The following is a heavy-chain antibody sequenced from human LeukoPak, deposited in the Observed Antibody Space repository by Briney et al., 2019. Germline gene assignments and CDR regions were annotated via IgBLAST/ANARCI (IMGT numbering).Heavy chain of an antibody. Sequence: SETLSLTCTLSGGSISNYYWSWIRQPPGKGLEWIGYIYYSGSTNYNPSLKSRVTISVDTSKNQFSLKLSSVTAADTAVYYCARDLRYYYGSGSFYYYYGMDVCGQRTTVTVSS. V-gene: IGHV4-59*01. CDR1: GGSISNYY. CDR3: ARDLRYYYGSGSFYYYYGMDV. D-gene: IGHD3-10*01. CDR2: IYYSGST. J-gene: IGHJ6*02.